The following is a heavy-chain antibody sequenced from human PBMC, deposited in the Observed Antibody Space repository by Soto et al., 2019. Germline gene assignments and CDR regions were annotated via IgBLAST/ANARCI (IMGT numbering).Heavy chain of an antibody. CDR3: ARGGERGIVVVPAYYYGMDV. CDR2: TYYRSKWYN. Sequence: SQTLSLTCAISGDSVSSNSAAWNWIRQSPSRGLEWLGRTYYRSKWYNDYAVSVKSRITINPDTSKNQFSLQLNSVTPEDTAVYYCARGGERGIVVVPAYYYGMDVWGQGTTVTVSS. J-gene: IGHJ6*02. D-gene: IGHD2-2*01. V-gene: IGHV6-1*01. CDR1: GDSVSSNSAA.